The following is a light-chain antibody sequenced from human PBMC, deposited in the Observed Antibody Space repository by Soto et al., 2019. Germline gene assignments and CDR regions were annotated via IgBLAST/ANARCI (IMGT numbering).Light chain of an antibody. CDR2: KAS. Sequence: DIHMTQSPSTLSASVVDRFTITCRASQSISSWLAWYQQKPGKAPKLLIYKASSLESGVPSRFSGSGSGTEFTLTISSLQPDDFATYYCQQYNSYRTFGQGTKV. CDR3: QQYNSYRT. J-gene: IGKJ1*01. CDR1: QSISSW. V-gene: IGKV1-5*03.